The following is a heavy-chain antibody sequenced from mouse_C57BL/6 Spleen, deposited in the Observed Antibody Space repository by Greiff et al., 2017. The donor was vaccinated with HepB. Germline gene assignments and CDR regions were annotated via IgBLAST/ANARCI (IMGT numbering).Heavy chain of an antibody. Sequence: VKLMESGAELVRPGTSVKVSCKASGYAFTNYLIEWVKQRPGQGLEWIGVINPGSGGTNYNEKFKGKATLTADKSSSTAYMQLSSLTSEDSAVYFCARWGNYGNYPWFAYWGQGTLVTVSA. CDR1: GYAFTNYL. CDR3: ARWGNYGNYPWFAY. V-gene: IGHV1-54*01. J-gene: IGHJ3*01. D-gene: IGHD2-1*01. CDR2: INPGSGGT.